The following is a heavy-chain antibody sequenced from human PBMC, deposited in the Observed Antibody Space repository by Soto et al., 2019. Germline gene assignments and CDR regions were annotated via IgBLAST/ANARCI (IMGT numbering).Heavy chain of an antibody. Sequence: GGSLRLSCAASGFTFSDYYMSWIRQAPGKGLEWVSYISSSSSYTNYADSVKGRFTISRDNAKNSLYLQMNSLRAEDTAVYYCARDYNRVTMIRSYGYWGQGTLVTVSS. CDR2: ISSSSSYT. CDR3: ARDYNRVTMIRSYGY. V-gene: IGHV3-11*06. CDR1: GFTFSDYY. J-gene: IGHJ4*02. D-gene: IGHD3-22*01.